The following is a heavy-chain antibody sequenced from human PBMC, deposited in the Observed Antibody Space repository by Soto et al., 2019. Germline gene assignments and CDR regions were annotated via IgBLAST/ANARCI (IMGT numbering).Heavy chain of an antibody. Sequence: ASVKVSCKASGYTFTSYGISWVRQAPGQGLEWMGWISAYNGNTNYAQKLQGRVTMTTDTSTSTAYMELRSLRSDDTAVYYCARVRHPPLPYYSSGMDVGGKGPTVTVS. CDR2: ISAYNGNT. CDR3: ARVRHPPLPYYSSGMDV. V-gene: IGHV1-18*01. CDR1: GYTFTSYG. D-gene: IGHD3-22*01. J-gene: IGHJ6*04.